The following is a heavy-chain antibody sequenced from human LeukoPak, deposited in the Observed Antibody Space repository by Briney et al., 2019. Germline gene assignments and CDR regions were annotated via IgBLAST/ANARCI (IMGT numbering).Heavy chain of an antibody. Sequence: PGGSLTLSCTASGFTFNFYSINWVRQAPGKGLEWVSHISASSSYIYYADSLKGRFTVSRDNAKNSLYLQMNSLRAEDTAVYYCASFTDYWGQGTLVTVSS. J-gene: IGHJ4*02. CDR2: ISASSSYI. V-gene: IGHV3-21*01. CDR3: ASFTDY. CDR1: GFTFNFYS.